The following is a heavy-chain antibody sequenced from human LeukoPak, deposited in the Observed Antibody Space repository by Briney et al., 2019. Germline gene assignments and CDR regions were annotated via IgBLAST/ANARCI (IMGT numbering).Heavy chain of an antibody. CDR1: GGSISSGTYY. D-gene: IGHD7-27*01. J-gene: IGHJ4*02. Sequence: SQTLSLTCTVSGGSISSGTYYWRWIRQPAGKGLEWIGRISTSGSTDYNPSLRSRVTISVDMSKNQFSLKLSSVTAADTAVYYCAMGGGLGIVDYWGQGTLVTVSS. CDR2: ISTSGST. CDR3: AMGGGLGIVDY. V-gene: IGHV4-61*02.